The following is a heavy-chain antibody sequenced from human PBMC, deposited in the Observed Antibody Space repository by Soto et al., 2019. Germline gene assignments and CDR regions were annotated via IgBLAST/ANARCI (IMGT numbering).Heavy chain of an antibody. CDR1: GVSIGSNYY. CDR2: MSHIGSV. J-gene: IGHJ4*02. V-gene: IGHV4-4*02. D-gene: IGHD6-19*01. CDR3: ARSLGWYAIDY. Sequence: QVLLQESGPGLVQPSGTLSLSCVVSGVSIGSNYYWGWVRQPPGKGLEWLGDMSHIGSVNYNPSLNSRVNISMDKSQNQFSLELNSVTAADTAVYYCARSLGWYAIDYWGQGTLVIVSS.